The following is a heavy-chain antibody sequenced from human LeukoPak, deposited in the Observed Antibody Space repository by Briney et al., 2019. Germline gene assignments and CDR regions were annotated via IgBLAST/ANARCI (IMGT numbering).Heavy chain of an antibody. CDR2: VSDDGNKK. CDR3: ARGQLLLEGYFYYMDV. Sequence: GGSLRLSCAASGFTFSSYPMHWVRQAPGKGLEWVAVVSDDGNKKFDADFVKGRFTIFRDNSKNTLYLQMNSLRGEDTAVYYCARGQLLLEGYFYYMDVWGEGTTVAVSS. CDR1: GFTFSSYP. J-gene: IGHJ6*03. V-gene: IGHV3-30-3*01. D-gene: IGHD2-2*01.